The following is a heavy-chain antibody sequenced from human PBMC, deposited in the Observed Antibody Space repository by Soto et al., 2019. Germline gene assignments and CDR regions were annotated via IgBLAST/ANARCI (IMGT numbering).Heavy chain of an antibody. Sequence: GGSLRLSCAASGFTFSSYGMHWVRQAPGKGLEWVAVISYDGSNKYYADSVKGRFTISRDNSKNTLYLQMNSLRAEDTAVYYCAKDRFIAAAEDYFDYWGQGTLVTVSS. CDR2: ISYDGSNK. J-gene: IGHJ4*02. V-gene: IGHV3-30*18. CDR3: AKDRFIAAAEDYFDY. D-gene: IGHD6-13*01. CDR1: GFTFSSYG.